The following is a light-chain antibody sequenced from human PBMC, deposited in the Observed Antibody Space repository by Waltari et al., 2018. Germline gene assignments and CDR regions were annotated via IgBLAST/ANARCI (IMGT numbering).Light chain of an antibody. V-gene: IGKV3-20*01. Sequence: EIVLTQSPSTLSLSPGERATLSCRASQSVSSSYLAWYQQKPGQAPRLLIHGASNRATGIPDRFSGSGSGTDLTLTISRLEPEDFAVYYCQQYGSPPYTVGQGTKLEIK. CDR2: GAS. CDR1: QSVSSSY. CDR3: QQYGSPPYT. J-gene: IGKJ2*01.